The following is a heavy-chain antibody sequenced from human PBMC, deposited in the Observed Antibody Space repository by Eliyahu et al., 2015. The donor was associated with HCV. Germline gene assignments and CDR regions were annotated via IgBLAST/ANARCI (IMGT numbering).Heavy chain of an antibody. CDR3: ARDLALTHRTPWD. V-gene: IGHV3-7*01. Sequence: EVQLVESGGGFVQPGGSLRLSCAASGFTFSTYWMTWVRQAPGKGLEWVASIDQDGREIYYVDSVQGRFTISRDNAKNSLYLQMNSLRAEDTAVYYCARDLALTHRTPWDWGQGTLVTVSP. J-gene: IGHJ4*02. CDR1: GFTFSTYW. D-gene: IGHD1/OR15-1a*01. CDR2: IDQDGREI.